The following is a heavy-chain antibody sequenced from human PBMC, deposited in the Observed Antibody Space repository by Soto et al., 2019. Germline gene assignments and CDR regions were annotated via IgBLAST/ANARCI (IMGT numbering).Heavy chain of an antibody. J-gene: IGHJ4*02. V-gene: IGHV3-23*01. D-gene: IGHD3-10*01. CDR2: ITDTGGDT. Sequence: EVQLLESGGGLVQPRGSLRLSCAASGFTFSSYAMSWVRQAPGKGLEWVSSITDTGGDTKYADSVRGRFTMSRDNSKKTLYLQMNCLRVEDSALYYCARGSTDSYPGSRIFDFWGRGTLVTVSS. CDR3: ARGSTDSYPGSRIFDF. CDR1: GFTFSSYA.